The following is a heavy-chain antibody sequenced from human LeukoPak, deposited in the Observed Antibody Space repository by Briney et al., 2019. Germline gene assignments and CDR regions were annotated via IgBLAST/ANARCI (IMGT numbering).Heavy chain of an antibody. CDR2: IYHSGGA. J-gene: IGHJ4*02. CDR3: VRHGDYCFDS. V-gene: IGHV4-34*01. CDR1: GGSFSISY. D-gene: IGHD7-27*01. Sequence: PSETLSLTCGVSGGSFSISYWSWIRQPPGKGLEWIGQIYHSGGANYNPSLRSRVTISIDTSKNQLSLRLSSVTAADTAVYYCVRHGDYCFDSWGQGTLVTVSS.